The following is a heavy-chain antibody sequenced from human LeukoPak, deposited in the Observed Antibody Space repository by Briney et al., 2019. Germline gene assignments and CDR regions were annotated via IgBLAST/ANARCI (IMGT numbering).Heavy chain of an antibody. V-gene: IGHV3-9*01. J-gene: IGHJ6*02. CDR2: ISWNSGSI. CDR3: AKGATIGPLGYYYYYGMDV. D-gene: IGHD3-16*01. Sequence: GGSLRLSCAASGFTFDDYAMHWVRQAPGKGLEWVSGISWNSGSIGYADSVKGRFTISRDNAKNSLYLQMNSLRAEDTALYYCAKGATIGPLGYYYYYGMDVWGQGTTVTVSS. CDR1: GFTFDDYA.